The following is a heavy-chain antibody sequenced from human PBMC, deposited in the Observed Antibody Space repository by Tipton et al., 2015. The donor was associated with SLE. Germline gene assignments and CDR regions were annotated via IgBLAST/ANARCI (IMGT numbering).Heavy chain of an antibody. CDR3: ASGGVGFCSCGSCYTHYYYGMAV. Sequence: QSGAEVKKPGASVKVSCKASGYTFTSYDINWVRQATGQGLEWMGWMNPNSGNTGYAQKFQGRVTMTRNTSISTAYMELSSLRSEDTAVYYCASGGVGFCSCGSCYTHYYYGMAVWGQGPTVTVSS. D-gene: IGHD2-15*01. V-gene: IGHV1-8*01. CDR1: GYTFTSYD. J-gene: IGHJ6*02. CDR2: MNPNSGNT.